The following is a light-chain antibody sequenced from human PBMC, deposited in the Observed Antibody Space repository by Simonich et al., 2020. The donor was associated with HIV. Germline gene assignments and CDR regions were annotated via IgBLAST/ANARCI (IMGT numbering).Light chain of an antibody. Sequence: DIQMTQSPSSLSASVRDRVTIPCRASQSISTYLNWYQQKPGKAPKLLIYAASSLQSGVPSRFSGIGSGTDFILTISSLQPEDFATYYCQQSFSTPFTFGPGTKVDIK. CDR2: AAS. V-gene: IGKV1-39*01. J-gene: IGKJ3*01. CDR3: QQSFSTPFT. CDR1: QSISTY.